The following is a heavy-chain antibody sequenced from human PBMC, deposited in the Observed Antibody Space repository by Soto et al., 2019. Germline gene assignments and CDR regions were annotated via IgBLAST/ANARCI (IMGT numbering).Heavy chain of an antibody. Sequence: QVQLVQSGAEVKKPGASVKVSCKASGYTFTSYAMHWVRQAPGQRLEWMGWINAGNGNTKYSQKFQGRVTITRDTSASTAYMELSSLRSEDTAVYYCARVLGYCSGGSCYYNWFDPWGQGTLVTVSS. CDR3: ARVLGYCSGGSCYYNWFDP. D-gene: IGHD2-15*01. CDR2: INAGNGNT. V-gene: IGHV1-3*01. J-gene: IGHJ5*02. CDR1: GYTFTSYA.